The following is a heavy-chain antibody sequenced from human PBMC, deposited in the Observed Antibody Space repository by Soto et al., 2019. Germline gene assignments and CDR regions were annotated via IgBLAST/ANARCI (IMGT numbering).Heavy chain of an antibody. D-gene: IGHD2-15*01. CDR3: EKESEGDIDLDGMDV. V-gene: IGHV3-30*02. J-gene: IGHJ6*02. CDR1: GFTFSSYG. CDR2: IRYDGSNK. Sequence: GGSLRLSCVAAGFTFSSYGMHWVRQAPGKGLEWLAIIRYDGSNKYYGDSVKGRFTISRDNSKNTLYLQMNSLRAEETAVYYCEKESEGDIDLDGMDVWGQGTTVTVSS.